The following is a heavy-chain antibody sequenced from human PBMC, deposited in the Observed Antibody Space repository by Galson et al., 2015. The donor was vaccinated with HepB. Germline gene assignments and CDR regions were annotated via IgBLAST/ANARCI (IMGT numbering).Heavy chain of an antibody. D-gene: IGHD3-16*02. CDR2: ISGSGGGT. J-gene: IGHJ3*02. CDR1: GFTFTSYA. V-gene: IGHV3-23*01. CDR3: AKRSHDYIWGSYRSPGAFDI. Sequence: SLRLSCAASGFTFTSYAMSWVRQAPGKGLDWVSTISGSGGGTFYADSVKGRFTISRDNSKNTLFVQMNSLRAEDTAVYYCAKRSHDYIWGSYRSPGAFDIWGQGTMVTVSS.